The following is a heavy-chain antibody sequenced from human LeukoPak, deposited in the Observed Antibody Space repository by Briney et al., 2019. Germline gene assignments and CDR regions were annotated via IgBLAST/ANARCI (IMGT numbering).Heavy chain of an antibody. J-gene: IGHJ6*03. Sequence: SETLSLTCTVSGGSISSSDFYWGWLRQSPEKGLEWIGNIYFSGVTYFSPSLKSRVTLFLDTSKNQFSLKLRSVTAADTAVYYCARVGYCSSTMCYGTFYYYMDVWGKGTTVTVSS. CDR3: ARVGYCSSTMCYGTFYYYMDV. CDR1: GGSISSSDFY. V-gene: IGHV4-39*01. CDR2: IYFSGVT. D-gene: IGHD2-2*01.